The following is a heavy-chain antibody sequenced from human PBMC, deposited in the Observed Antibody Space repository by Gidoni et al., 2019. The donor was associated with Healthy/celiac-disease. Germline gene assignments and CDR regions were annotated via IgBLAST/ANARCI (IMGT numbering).Heavy chain of an antibody. V-gene: IGHV4-59*01. CDR2: IYYRGST. CDR3: ARALWFGELLYWFDP. CDR1: GGSISSYY. D-gene: IGHD3-10*01. J-gene: IGHJ5*02. Sequence: QVQLQESGPGLVKPSETLSLTCTVAGGSISSYYWSWIRQPPGKGLEWIGYIYYRGSTNYHPSLKSRVTISVDTSKNQFSLKLSSVTAADTAVYYCARALWFGELLYWFDPWGQGTLVTVSS.